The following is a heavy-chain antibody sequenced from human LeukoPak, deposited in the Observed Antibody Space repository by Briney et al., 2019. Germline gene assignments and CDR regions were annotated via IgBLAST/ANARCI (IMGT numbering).Heavy chain of an antibody. J-gene: IGHJ4*02. V-gene: IGHV4-59*01. Sequence: SEALSLTCTASGGSISSYYWSWIRQPPGKGLEWIGYIYYSGSTNYNPSLKSRVTISIDTSKNQFSLKLNSVTTADTAIYYCARGPRVYCSGGSCYEFDYWGQGTLVTVSS. D-gene: IGHD2-15*01. CDR3: ARGPRVYCSGGSCYEFDY. CDR2: IYYSGST. CDR1: GGSISSYY.